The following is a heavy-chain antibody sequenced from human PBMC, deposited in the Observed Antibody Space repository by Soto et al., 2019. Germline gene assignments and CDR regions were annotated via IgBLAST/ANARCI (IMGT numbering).Heavy chain of an antibody. CDR2: IYHSGST. CDR1: GGSISSGGYS. D-gene: IGHD6-19*01. Sequence: QLQLQESGSGLVKPSQTLSLTCAVSGGSISSGGYSWSWIRQPPGKGLEWIGYIYHSGSTYYNPYRKSRGPIAVDRPKNQCSMKLSSVTAADTAGYYCARAGGLGAVAVDYWGQGTLVTVSS. CDR3: ARAGGLGAVAVDY. V-gene: IGHV4-30-2*01. J-gene: IGHJ4*02.